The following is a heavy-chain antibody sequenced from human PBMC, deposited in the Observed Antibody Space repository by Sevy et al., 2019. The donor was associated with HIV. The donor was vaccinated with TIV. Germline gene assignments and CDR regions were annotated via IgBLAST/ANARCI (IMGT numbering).Heavy chain of an antibody. D-gene: IGHD2-8*01. Sequence: GGSLRLSCAASGFTFSKYSMSWIRQTPGKGLEWVSTFSFGCGKINYADSLKGRLTISSDVSRNTFYLQMNSLRAEDTAIYYSTREGCTKPHDYWGQGTVVTVSS. CDR3: TREGCTKPHDY. V-gene: IGHV3-21*03. CDR2: FSFGCGKI. CDR1: GFTFSKYS. J-gene: IGHJ4*02.